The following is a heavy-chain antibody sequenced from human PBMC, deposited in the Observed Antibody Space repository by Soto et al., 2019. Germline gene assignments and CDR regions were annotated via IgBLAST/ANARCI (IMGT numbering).Heavy chain of an antibody. CDR1: GYRFISHY. CDR2: INPIRGRA. V-gene: IGHV1-46*01. CDR3: ARAQTTMTTVTTAWYFDL. Sequence: ASVKVSCKASGYRFISHYIHWVRQAPGQGLEWMGFINPIRGRANLAQKCQGRVTMTADKSTSTAYMELRSLRSEDTAVYYCARAQTTMTTVTTAWYFDLWGRGTLVTVSS. D-gene: IGHD4-17*01. J-gene: IGHJ2*01.